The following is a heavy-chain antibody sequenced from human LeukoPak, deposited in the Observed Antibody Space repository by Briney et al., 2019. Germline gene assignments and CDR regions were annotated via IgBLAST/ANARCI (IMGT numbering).Heavy chain of an antibody. D-gene: IGHD3-3*01. J-gene: IGHJ4*02. CDR2: IYTSGST. CDR3: AREGNIIRFLND. V-gene: IGHV4-4*07. Sequence: SETLSLTCTVSGGSISGYYWSWIRKPAGKGLEWTGRIYTSGSTNYNPSLKSRVTMSVDTSKNQFSLKLTSVTAADTAVYYCAREGNIIRFLNDWGQGTLVTVSS. CDR1: GGSISGYY.